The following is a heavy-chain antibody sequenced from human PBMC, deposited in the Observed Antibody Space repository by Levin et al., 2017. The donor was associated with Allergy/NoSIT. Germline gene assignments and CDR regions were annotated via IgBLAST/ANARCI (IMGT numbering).Heavy chain of an antibody. D-gene: IGHD2-2*01. V-gene: IGHV4-61*01. CDR3: ARDRVVPDGSDYYYYGVDV. J-gene: IGHJ6*02. CDR2: IHDSGST. Sequence: PGGSLRLSCTVSGCSVSSGRYHWSWMRQAPGKGLEWIVCIHDSGSTKYNPSMKSRVAASLDTSKNQFSLRLSSVTAADTAVYFCARDRVVPDGSDYYYYGVDVWGQGTTVTVSS. CDR1: GCSVSSGRYH.